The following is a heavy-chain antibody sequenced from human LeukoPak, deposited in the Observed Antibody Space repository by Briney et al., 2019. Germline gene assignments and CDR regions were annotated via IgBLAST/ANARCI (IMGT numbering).Heavy chain of an antibody. CDR3: ARVDSSSSYLGPLFDY. D-gene: IGHD6-6*01. CDR2: IYYSGST. Sequence: NSSETLSLTCTVSGGSISSGDYYWSWIRQPPGKGLEWIGYIYYSGSTYYNPSLKSRVTISVDTSKNQFSLKLSSVTAADTAVYYCARVDSSSSYLGPLFDYWGQGTLVTVSS. CDR1: GGSISSGDYY. V-gene: IGHV4-30-4*08. J-gene: IGHJ4*02.